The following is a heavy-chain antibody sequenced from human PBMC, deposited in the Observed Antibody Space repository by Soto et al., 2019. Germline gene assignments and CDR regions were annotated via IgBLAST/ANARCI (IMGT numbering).Heavy chain of an antibody. V-gene: IGHV1-18*01. CDR3: ARVGRGGFDIPHYYYYYGIDV. D-gene: IGHD5-12*01. CDR2: ISPSNGNT. Sequence: GASVKVSCKASGYTFTSYGISWVRQAPGQGLEWMGWISPSNGNTNYAQNLQGRVTMTTDTSTTTAYMELRSLRSDDTAVYYCARVGRGGFDIPHYYYYYGIDVRAQGTTVTGSS. J-gene: IGHJ6*02. CDR1: GYTFTSYG.